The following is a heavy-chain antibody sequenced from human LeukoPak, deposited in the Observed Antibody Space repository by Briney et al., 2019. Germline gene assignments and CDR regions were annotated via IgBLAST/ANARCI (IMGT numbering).Heavy chain of an antibody. D-gene: IGHD6-13*01. Sequence: VASVKVSCKASGYTFTGYYMHWVRQAPGQGLEWMGWINPNSGGTNYAQKFQGRVTMTRDTSISTAYMELSRLRSDDTAVYYCASKSRPHFYYGMDVWGQGTTVTVSS. CDR2: INPNSGGT. V-gene: IGHV1-2*02. J-gene: IGHJ6*02. CDR1: GYTFTGYY. CDR3: ASKSRPHFYYGMDV.